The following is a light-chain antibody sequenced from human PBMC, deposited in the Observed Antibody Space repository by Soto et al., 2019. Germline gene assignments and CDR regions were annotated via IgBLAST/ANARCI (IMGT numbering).Light chain of an antibody. CDR3: SSSARRRTWV. V-gene: IGLV2-23*01. CDR1: SSDVENNNV. CDR2: EAT. Sequence: QSALTQPASVSGSPGQSITISCTGASSDVENNNVVSWYQQHPGKAPKLLIYEATKRPSGVSNRFSGSKSGDTASLTISGLQAEDEADYFCSSSARRRTWVFGGGTKLTVL. J-gene: IGLJ3*02.